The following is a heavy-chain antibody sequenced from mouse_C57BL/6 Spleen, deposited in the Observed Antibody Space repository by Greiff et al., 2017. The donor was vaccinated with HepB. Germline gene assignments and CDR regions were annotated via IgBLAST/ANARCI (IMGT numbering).Heavy chain of an antibody. D-gene: IGHD2-1*01. V-gene: IGHV1-55*01. Sequence: VQLQQPGAELVKPGASVKMSCKASGYTFTSYWITWVKQRPGQGLEWIGDIYPGSGSTNYNEKFKSKATLTVDTSSSTAYMQLSSLTSEDSAVYYCARGVSTMVHGGFAYWGQGTLVTVSA. J-gene: IGHJ3*01. CDR2: IYPGSGST. CDR3: ARGVSTMVHGGFAY. CDR1: GYTFTSYW.